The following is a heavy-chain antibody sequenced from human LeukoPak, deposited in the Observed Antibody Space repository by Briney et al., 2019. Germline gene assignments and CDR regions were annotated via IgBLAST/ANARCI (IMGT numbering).Heavy chain of an antibody. CDR2: INPNSGGT. D-gene: IGHD5-24*01. CDR1: GGTFSSYA. J-gene: IGHJ4*02. Sequence: ASVKVSCKASGGTFSSYAISWVRQAPGQGLEWMGWINPNSGGTNYAQKFQGRVTMTRDTSISTAYMELSRLRSDDTAVYYCARDFGDGYNYDYWGQGTLVTVSS. V-gene: IGHV1-2*02. CDR3: ARDFGDGYNYDY.